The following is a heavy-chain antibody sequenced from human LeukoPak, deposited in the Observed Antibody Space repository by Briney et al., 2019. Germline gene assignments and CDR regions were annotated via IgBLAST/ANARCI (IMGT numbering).Heavy chain of an antibody. CDR2: MNPNSGNT. J-gene: IGHJ4*02. CDR1: GYTFTSYD. V-gene: IGHV1-8*01. D-gene: IGHD2-15*01. CDR3: ARAAIGSCSGGTCYRLDY. Sequence: ASVTVSCKASGYTFTSYDFSWVRQATGQGLEWMGWMNPNSGNTGYAQKFKGGVTLTRSTSISTAYMELSSLRSDDTAVYYCARAAIGSCSGGTCYRLDYWGQGTLVTVSS.